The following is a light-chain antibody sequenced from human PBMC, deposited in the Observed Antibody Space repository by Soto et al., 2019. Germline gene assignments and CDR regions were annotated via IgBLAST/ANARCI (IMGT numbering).Light chain of an antibody. Sequence: EIVMTQSPATLSVSPGGRATLSCRASQSISDTLAGYQQKTGQAPRLLINGASTRAPGTPARFSGSGSGTEFTLTISSLQSEDDAVYFCQQYIRWPLTFGGGTKVDIK. J-gene: IGKJ4*01. CDR3: QQYIRWPLT. CDR1: QSISDT. CDR2: GAS. V-gene: IGKV3-15*01.